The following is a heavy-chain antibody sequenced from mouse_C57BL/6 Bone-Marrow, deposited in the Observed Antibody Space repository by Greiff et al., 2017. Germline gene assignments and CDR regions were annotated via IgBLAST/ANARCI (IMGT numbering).Heavy chain of an antibody. CDR1: GYTFTNYW. Sequence: VKLMESGAELVRPGTSVKMSCKASGYTFTNYWIGWAKQRPGHGLEWIGDIYPGGGYTNYNEKFKGKATLTADKSSSTAYMQFSSLTSEDSAIYYCARRLRGDAMDYWGQGTSVTVSS. CDR3: ARRLRGDAMDY. V-gene: IGHV1-63*01. D-gene: IGHD2-4*01. CDR2: IYPGGGYT. J-gene: IGHJ4*01.